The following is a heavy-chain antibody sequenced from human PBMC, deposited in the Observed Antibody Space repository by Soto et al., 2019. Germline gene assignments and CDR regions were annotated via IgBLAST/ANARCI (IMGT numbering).Heavy chain of an antibody. J-gene: IGHJ6*01. CDR2: ISSSSSYI. D-gene: IGHD1-26*01. Sequence: PGGSLRLSCAASGFTLSSYSMNWVRQAPGKGLEWVSSISSSSSYIYYADSVKGRFTISRDNSKNYLYLQMNGLRAEDTAVYYCARNILRDRGSYYGIREYYYYYYGKD. V-gene: IGHV3-21*01. CDR1: GFTLSSYS. CDR3: ARNILRDRGSYYGIREYYYYYYGKD.